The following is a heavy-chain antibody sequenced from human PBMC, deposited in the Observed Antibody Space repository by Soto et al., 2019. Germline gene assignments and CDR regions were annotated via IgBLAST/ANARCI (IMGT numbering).Heavy chain of an antibody. CDR2: IKQDGSEK. CDR1: GFTFSSYW. Sequence: GGSLRLSCAASGFTFSSYWMSWVRQAPGKGLEWVANIKQDGSEKYYVDSVKGRFTISRDNAKNSLYLQMNSLRAEDTAVYYCAIRAIDFWSGSPDAFDIWGQGTMVTVSS. CDR3: AIRAIDFWSGSPDAFDI. V-gene: IGHV3-7*01. D-gene: IGHD3-3*01. J-gene: IGHJ3*02.